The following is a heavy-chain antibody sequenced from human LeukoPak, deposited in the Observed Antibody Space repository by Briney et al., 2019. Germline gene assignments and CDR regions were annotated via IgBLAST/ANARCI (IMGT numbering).Heavy chain of an antibody. D-gene: IGHD3-16*01. CDR2: ITSRGIT. Sequence: GGSLRLSCAASGFTFTHYGMNWVRQAPGKGREWVAGITSRGITFYALSVKDRFTISRDNSKNNVYLQMNSLSDEDRAIYYCVKDSDWGRYDDWGQGTVVTVSS. J-gene: IGHJ1*01. V-gene: IGHV3-23*01. CDR3: VKDSDWGRYDD. CDR1: GFTFTHYG.